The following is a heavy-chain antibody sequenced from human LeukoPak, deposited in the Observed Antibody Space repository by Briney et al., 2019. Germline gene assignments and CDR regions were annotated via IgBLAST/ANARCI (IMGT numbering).Heavy chain of an antibody. CDR3: ARKSVAATPRDIVYQYSYMDV. D-gene: IGHD2-15*01. CDR2: ISTNTGNT. CDR1: GYTFTSYA. V-gene: IGHV7-4-1*02. J-gene: IGHJ6*03. Sequence: GASVKVSCKSSGYTFTSYAMNWVRQAPGQGLEWMGWISTNTGNTTYAQGFTGRFVFSLDTSVSTAYLQISSLKAEDTAVYYCARKSVAATPRDIVYQYSYMDVWGKGTTVTVSS.